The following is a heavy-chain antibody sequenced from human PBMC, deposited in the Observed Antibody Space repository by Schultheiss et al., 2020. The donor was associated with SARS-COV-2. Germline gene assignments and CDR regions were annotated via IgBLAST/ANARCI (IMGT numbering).Heavy chain of an antibody. J-gene: IGHJ4*02. V-gene: IGHV3-23*01. Sequence: GGSLRLSCAASGFTFSNYAMSWVRQAPGKGLEWVSAISGSGGSTYYADSVKGRFTISRDNSKNTLYLQMNSLRAEDTAVYYCATLPEGVYAIHFDYWGQGTLVTVSS. CDR1: GFTFSNYA. CDR2: ISGSGGST. CDR3: ATLPEGVYAIHFDY. D-gene: IGHD2-8*01.